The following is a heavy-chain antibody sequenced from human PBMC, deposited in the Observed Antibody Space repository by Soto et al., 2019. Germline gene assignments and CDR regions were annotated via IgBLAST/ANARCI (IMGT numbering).Heavy chain of an antibody. CDR3: ARLDRSGLYFED. CDR2: VNHNGST. D-gene: IGHD6-19*01. J-gene: IGHJ4*02. CDR1: GRSFSNPYYS. Sequence: QVQLQQWGAGLLKPSETLSLTCAVYGRSFSNPYYSWSWIRQPPGKRLEWIGEVNHNGSTSYTPSLMRGATISLASSKKHLSQRLTSVTAADTAVYYCARLDRSGLYFEDWGWGTLVTVSS. V-gene: IGHV4-34*01.